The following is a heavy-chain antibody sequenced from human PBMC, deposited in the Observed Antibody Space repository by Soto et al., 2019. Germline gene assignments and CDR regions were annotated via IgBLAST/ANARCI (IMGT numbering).Heavy chain of an antibody. CDR3: ARQGFWSGFSYYSYYMDV. CDR2: IHSGGST. J-gene: IGHJ6*03. V-gene: IGHV3-66*04. D-gene: IGHD3-3*01. Sequence: GGSLRLSCAASGFTVSSNYMSWVRQAPGKGLEWVSVIHSGGSTYYADSVKGRFTISRDNSKNTLYLLMNSLRAEDTAVYYFARQGFWSGFSYYSYYMDVWGKGTTVTVSS. CDR1: GFTVSSNY.